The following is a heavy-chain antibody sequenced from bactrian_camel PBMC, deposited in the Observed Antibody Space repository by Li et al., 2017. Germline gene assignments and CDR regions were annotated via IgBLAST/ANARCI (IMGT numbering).Heavy chain of an antibody. CDR3: AKGTVSYVKGADFGY. CDR1: GYTYSSYA. Sequence: VQLVESGGGLVQPGGSLRLSCAASGYTYSSYAMSWVRLAPGKGLEWVSTFNGAGSRTTYYTDSVKGRFTISRDNAKNTLVLQLNSLKTEDTAMYYCAKGTVSYVKGADFGYWGQGTQVTV. J-gene: IGHJ6*01. CDR2: FNGAGSRTT. D-gene: IGHD3*01. V-gene: IGHV3S31*01.